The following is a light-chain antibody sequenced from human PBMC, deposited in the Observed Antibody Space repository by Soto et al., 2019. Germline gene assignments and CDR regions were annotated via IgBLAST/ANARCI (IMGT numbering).Light chain of an antibody. CDR1: SSDVGGYSY. CDR2: DVI. J-gene: IGLJ1*01. V-gene: IGLV2-11*01. CDR3: CSYAGSYTFV. Sequence: SVLTQPRSVSGSPGQSVTISCSGTSSDVGGYSYVSWYQQRPGKAPKLMIYDVITRPSGVPDRFSGSKSGNTASLTISGLQAEDEADYFCCSYAGSYTFVFGTGTKLTVL.